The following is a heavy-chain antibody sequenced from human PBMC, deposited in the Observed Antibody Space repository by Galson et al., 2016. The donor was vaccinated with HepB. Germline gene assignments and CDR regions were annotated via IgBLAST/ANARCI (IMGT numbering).Heavy chain of an antibody. CDR1: GFTFDIHA. CDR2: ISKSGNNT. Sequence: SLRLSCAASGFTFDIHAMTWVRQTPGKGLEWVSTISKSGNNTYYSESLKSRFTVSRDNSENMVFLQLDSLTAEDTAAYYCARSPPRVTAYFDYWGQGALVTVSS. J-gene: IGHJ4*02. CDR3: ARSPPRVTAYFDY. V-gene: IGHV3-23*05.